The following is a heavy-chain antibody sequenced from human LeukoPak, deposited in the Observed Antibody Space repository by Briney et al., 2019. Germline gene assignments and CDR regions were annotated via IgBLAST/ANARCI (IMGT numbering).Heavy chain of an antibody. CDR1: GGTFSSFA. CDR2: MNPNSGNT. J-gene: IGHJ4*02. V-gene: IGHV1-8*01. Sequence: ASVKVSCKASGGTFSSFAISWVRQAPGQGLEWMGWMNPNSGNTGYAQKFQGRVTMTRNTSISTAYMELSSLRSEDTAVYYCARVYYYDSSGYCYWGQGTLVTVSS. D-gene: IGHD3-22*01. CDR3: ARVYYYDSSGYCY.